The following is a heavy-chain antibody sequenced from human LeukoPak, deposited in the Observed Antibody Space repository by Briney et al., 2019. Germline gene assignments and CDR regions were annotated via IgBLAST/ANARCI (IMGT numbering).Heavy chain of an antibody. J-gene: IGHJ4*02. CDR2: INLDGSVI. D-gene: IGHD3-22*01. V-gene: IGHV3-7*01. CDR1: GFTFSGYW. CDR3: ATSDDSSGSD. Sequence: TGGSLRLSCAASGFTFSGYWMGWVRQAPGKGLEWVANINLDGSVIHYVDSAKGRFTISRDNAKNSLYLQMNYLRAEDTALYYCATSDDSSGSDWGQGTLVTVSS.